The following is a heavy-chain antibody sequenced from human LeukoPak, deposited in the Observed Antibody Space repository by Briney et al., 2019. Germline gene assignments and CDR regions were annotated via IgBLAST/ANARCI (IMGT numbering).Heavy chain of an antibody. CDR3: AKNFGYYYGSGARP. Sequence: GGSLRLSCAASGFTFSGYAMSWVRQAPGKGLEWVSAISGSGGSTYYADSVKGRFTISRDNSKNTLYLQMNSLRAEDTAVYYCAKNFGYYYGSGARPWGQGTLVTVSS. D-gene: IGHD3-10*01. CDR1: GFTFSGYA. V-gene: IGHV3-23*01. CDR2: ISGSGGST. J-gene: IGHJ5*02.